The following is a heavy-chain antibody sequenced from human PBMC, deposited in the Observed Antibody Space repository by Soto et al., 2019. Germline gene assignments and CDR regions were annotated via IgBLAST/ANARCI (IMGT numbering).Heavy chain of an antibody. D-gene: IGHD4-4*01. V-gene: IGHV4-31*03. J-gene: IGHJ6*03. CDR1: GGSISSGGYY. CDR3: ARGATVRGYYMDV. Sequence: SETLSLTCTVSGGSISSGGYYWSWIRQHPGKGLEWIGYIYYSGSTYYNPSLKSRVTISVDTSKNQFSLKLSSVTAADTAVYYCARGATVRGYYMDVWGKGTTVTVSS. CDR2: IYYSGST.